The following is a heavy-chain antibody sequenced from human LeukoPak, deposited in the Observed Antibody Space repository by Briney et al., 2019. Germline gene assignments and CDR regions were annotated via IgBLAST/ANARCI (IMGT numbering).Heavy chain of an antibody. CDR1: AFTFSSYG. CDR3: AKDRIQLWSHTFDY. CDR2: IRYDGSNK. J-gene: IGHJ4*02. Sequence: GGSLRLSCAASAFTFSSYGMHWVRQAPGKGLEWVAFIRYDGSNKYYADSVKGRFTISRDNSKNTLYLQMNSLRTEDTAVYYCAKDRIQLWSHTFDYWGQGTLVTVSS. V-gene: IGHV3-30*02. D-gene: IGHD5-18*01.